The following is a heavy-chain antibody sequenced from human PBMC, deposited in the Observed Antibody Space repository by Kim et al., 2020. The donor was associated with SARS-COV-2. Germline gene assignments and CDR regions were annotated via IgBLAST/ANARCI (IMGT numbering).Heavy chain of an antibody. Sequence: KDGFTISRDNAKNSLYLQMNSLRAEDTALYYCARGRKQWLTYYYYYGMDVWGQGTTVTVSS. CDR3: ARGRKQWLTYYYYYGMDV. J-gene: IGHJ6*02. V-gene: IGHV3-20*03. D-gene: IGHD6-19*01.